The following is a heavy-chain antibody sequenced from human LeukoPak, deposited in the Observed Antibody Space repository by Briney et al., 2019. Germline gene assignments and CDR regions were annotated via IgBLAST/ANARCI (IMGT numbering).Heavy chain of an antibody. CDR3: ARGQGDGIFDY. J-gene: IGHJ4*02. Sequence: PSETLSLTCTVSGGSISSSSYYWGWIRQPPGKGLEWIGSIYYSGSTYYNPSLKSRVTISVDTSKNQFSLKLSSVTAADTAVYYCARGQGDGIFDYWGQGTLVTVSS. V-gene: IGHV4-39*01. CDR2: IYYSGST. D-gene: IGHD3-3*02. CDR1: GGSISSSSYY.